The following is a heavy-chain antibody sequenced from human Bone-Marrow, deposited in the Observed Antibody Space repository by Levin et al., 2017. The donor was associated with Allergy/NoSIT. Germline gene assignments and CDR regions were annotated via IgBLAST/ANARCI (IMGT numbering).Heavy chain of an antibody. Sequence: SQTLSLTCAVYGGSFSGSSWNWIRQPPGKGLEWLGEVDHRGNTKSNPSLKSGVTISVDTSRTQFSLRLSSVTAADTAVYYCARRPTVVTLSGAFDVWGQGTTVTVSS. V-gene: IGHV4-34*01. J-gene: IGHJ3*01. CDR1: GGSFSGSS. CDR2: VDHRGNT. D-gene: IGHD4-23*01. CDR3: ARRPTVVTLSGAFDV.